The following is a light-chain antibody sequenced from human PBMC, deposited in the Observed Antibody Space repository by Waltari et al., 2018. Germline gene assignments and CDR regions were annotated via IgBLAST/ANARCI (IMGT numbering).Light chain of an antibody. CDR2: DVS. J-gene: IGLJ2*01. Sequence: QSALTQPASVSGSPGQSITISCTGTSSDVGGYNYVSWYQQHPGKAPKLMIYDVSKRPSGVSNRFSGSKSGNTASLTISGLQAEDEDDYYCSSYTSIRVVFGGGTKLTVL. CDR1: SSDVGGYNY. V-gene: IGLV2-14*01. CDR3: SSYTSIRVV.